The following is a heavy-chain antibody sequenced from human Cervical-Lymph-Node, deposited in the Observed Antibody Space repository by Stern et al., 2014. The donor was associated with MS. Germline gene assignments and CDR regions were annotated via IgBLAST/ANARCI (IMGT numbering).Heavy chain of an antibody. V-gene: IGHV5-51*03. CDR2: IYPGDSET. CDR3: ARWRVITTRFRYLDY. D-gene: IGHD4/OR15-4a*01. J-gene: IGHJ4*02. CDR1: GYSFSDYW. Sequence: VQLVESGAELKKPGESLQISCSASGYSFSDYWIAWVRQVPGKGLEWMGVIYPGDSETRYSPSFQGHVIISVDKAPNKAYLQWSSLKASDTAMYFCARWRVITTRFRYLDYWGQGTLVTVSS.